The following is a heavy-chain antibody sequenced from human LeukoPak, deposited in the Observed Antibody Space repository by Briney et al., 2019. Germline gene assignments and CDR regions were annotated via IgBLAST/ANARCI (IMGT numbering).Heavy chain of an antibody. Sequence: PGGSLRLSCAASGFTFSSYSMNWVRQAPGKGLEWVSSISSSSSYIYYADSVKGRFTISRDNAKNSLYLQMNSLRAEDTAVYYCAKDPPAYSSSWPNYYYYYMDVWGKGTTVTVSS. CDR3: AKDPPAYSSSWPNYYYYYMDV. J-gene: IGHJ6*03. CDR2: ISSSSSYI. CDR1: GFTFSSYS. D-gene: IGHD6-13*01. V-gene: IGHV3-21*01.